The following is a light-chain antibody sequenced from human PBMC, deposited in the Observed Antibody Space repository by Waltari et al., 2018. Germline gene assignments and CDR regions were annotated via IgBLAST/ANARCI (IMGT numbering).Light chain of an antibody. CDR2: GAS. CDR1: QSLSSN. V-gene: IGKV3-15*01. CDR3: QQYNNWPLR. Sequence: EIVMTQSPATLSVSPGERATLSCRASQSLSSNLAWYQQKPGQAPRLLIYGASTRATGIPARFSGSGSGTEFTLTINRMESEDIAVYFCQQYNNWPLRFGQGTKVEIK. J-gene: IGKJ1*01.